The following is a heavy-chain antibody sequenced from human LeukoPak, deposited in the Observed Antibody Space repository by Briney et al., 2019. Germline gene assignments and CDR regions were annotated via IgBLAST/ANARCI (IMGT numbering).Heavy chain of an antibody. CDR3: ARDPLALLAGMDV. CDR2: VSGSSIYI. V-gene: IGHV3-21*06. CDR1: GFTFSTYS. Sequence: PGGSLRLSCAASGFTFSTYSMNWVRQAPGKGLEWVSSVSGSSIYIYYADSVKGRFTISRDNAKNSLYLQMNSLRAEDTAVYYCARDPLALLAGMDVWGQGTTVTVSS. J-gene: IGHJ6*02.